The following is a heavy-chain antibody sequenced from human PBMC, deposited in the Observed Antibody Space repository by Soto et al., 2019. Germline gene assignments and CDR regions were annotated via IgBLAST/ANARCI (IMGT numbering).Heavy chain of an antibody. CDR1: AYSMNSSQW. D-gene: IGHD1-20*01. V-gene: IGHV4-28*01. J-gene: IGHJ4*02. CDR2: IYYNGST. CDR3: ARSVTGSSFDY. Sequence: LSLTCAVSAYSMNSSQWLGWIRRPPGKGLEWIGYIYYNGSTYYNPSLKSRVTMSVDRSKNQFSLKLSSVTAVDTAVYFCARSVTGSSFDYWGQGTVGTV.